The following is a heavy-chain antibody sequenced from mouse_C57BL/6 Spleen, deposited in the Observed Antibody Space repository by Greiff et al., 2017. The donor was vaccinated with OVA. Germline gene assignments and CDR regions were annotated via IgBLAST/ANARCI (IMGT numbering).Heavy chain of an antibody. J-gene: IGHJ2*01. V-gene: IGHV3-6*01. D-gene: IGHD3-2*02. CDR2: ISYDGSN. CDR1: GYSITSGYY. Sequence: DVKLQESGPGLVKPSQSLSLTCSVTGYSITSGYYWHWIRQFPGNKLEWMGYISYDGSNNYNPSLKNRISITRDTSKNQFFLKLNSVTTEDTATYYCARGTAQATEFDYWGQGTTLTVSS. CDR3: ARGTAQATEFDY.